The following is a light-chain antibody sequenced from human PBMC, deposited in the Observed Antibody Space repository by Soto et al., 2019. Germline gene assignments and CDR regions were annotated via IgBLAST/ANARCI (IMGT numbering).Light chain of an antibody. CDR3: CSYAGSYTLV. Sequence: QSALTQPRSVSGSPGQSVTISCAGTSSDVGAYNWVSWYQQHPGKVPKLIIYDVTRRPSGVPDRFSGSKSDNTASLTISGLQADDEADYYCCSYAGSYTLVFGGGTKVTVL. J-gene: IGLJ3*02. CDR1: SSDVGAYNW. CDR2: DVT. V-gene: IGLV2-11*01.